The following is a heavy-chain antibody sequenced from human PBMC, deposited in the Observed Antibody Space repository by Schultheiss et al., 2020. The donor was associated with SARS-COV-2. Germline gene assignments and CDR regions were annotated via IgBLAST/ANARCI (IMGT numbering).Heavy chain of an antibody. CDR3: ARDLDCGGDCRVINPNTDGSYGMDV. V-gene: IGHV3-33*08. D-gene: IGHD2-21*01. Sequence: GGSLRLSCAGSGFTFSSYGMHWVRQAPGKGLEWVAVIWYDGSNKYYADSVKGRFTISRDNSKNTLYLQMNSLRAEDTAVYYCARDLDCGGDCRVINPNTDGSYGMDVWGQGTTVTVSS. J-gene: IGHJ6*02. CDR2: IWYDGSNK. CDR1: GFTFSSYG.